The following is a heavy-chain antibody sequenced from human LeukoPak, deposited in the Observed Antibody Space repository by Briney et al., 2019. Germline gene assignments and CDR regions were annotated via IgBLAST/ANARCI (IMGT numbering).Heavy chain of an antibody. D-gene: IGHD3-10*01. J-gene: IGHJ4*02. CDR1: GGSISSYY. V-gene: IGHV4-59*01. CDR2: IYDSGTT. Sequence: SETLSLTCTVSGGSISSYYWSWIRQPPGKGLEWIGYIYDSGTTNYNPSLKSRVTVSVDTSKNQFSLKLSSVTAADTAVYYCARDPGGYFFDYWGQGTLVTVSS. CDR3: ARDPGGYFFDY.